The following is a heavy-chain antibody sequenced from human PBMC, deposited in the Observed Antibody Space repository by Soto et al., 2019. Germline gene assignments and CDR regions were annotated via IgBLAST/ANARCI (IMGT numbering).Heavy chain of an antibody. V-gene: IGHV2-5*02. D-gene: IGHD6-19*01. CDR1: GFSFSTSQVG. J-gene: IGHJ4*02. Sequence: SGPTLVNPTQTLTLTCTFSGFSFSTSQVGVGWIRQPPGKAQEWPALIYWGDDKRYSPSLRSRLSITKDTSKNQVVLTMTNMDPVDTATYYCAHRPGGYLSGWDNGYFDYWGRGALVTVSS. CDR2: IYWGDDK. CDR3: AHRPGGYLSGWDNGYFDY.